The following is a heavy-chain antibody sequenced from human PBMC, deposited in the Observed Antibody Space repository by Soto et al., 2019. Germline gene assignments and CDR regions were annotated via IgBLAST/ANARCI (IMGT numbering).Heavy chain of an antibody. CDR3: ARVPYP. V-gene: IGHV4-59*12. CDR1: RGSISSYY. Sequence: SETLSLTCTVLRGSISSYYWSWIRQPPGKGLEWIAYIYHSGSTYYNPSLKSRVTISVDRSKNQFSLKLSSMTAADTAVYYCARVPYPWGQGTLVTVSS. CDR2: IYHSGST. J-gene: IGHJ5*02.